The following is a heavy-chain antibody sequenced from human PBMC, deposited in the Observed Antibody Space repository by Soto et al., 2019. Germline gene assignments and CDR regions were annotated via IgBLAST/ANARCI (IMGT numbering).Heavy chain of an antibody. D-gene: IGHD4-17*01. J-gene: IGHJ5*02. CDR1: GGTFSSYT. CDR3: ARDIRGYGDYEGWSDP. Sequence: QVQLVQSGAEVKKPGSSVKVSCKASGGTFSSYTISWVRQAPGQGLEWMGRIIPILGIANYAQKFQGRVTITADKSTSTAYMELSSLRSEDTAVYYCARDIRGYGDYEGWSDPWGQGTLVTVSS. V-gene: IGHV1-69*08. CDR2: IIPILGIA.